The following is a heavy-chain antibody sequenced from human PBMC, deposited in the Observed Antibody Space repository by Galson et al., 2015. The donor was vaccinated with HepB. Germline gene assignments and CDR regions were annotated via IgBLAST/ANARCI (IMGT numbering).Heavy chain of an antibody. CDR2: ISAYNGNA. Sequence: SVKVSCKASGYTFSSYGISWVRQAPGLGLEWMGWISAYNGNANYAQNLQDRVTMTTDTSTSTAYMELRSLRSDDTAVYYCAREGRGAAAGTILYDMDVWGQGTTVTVSS. J-gene: IGHJ6*02. CDR3: AREGRGAAAGTILYDMDV. V-gene: IGHV1-18*04. D-gene: IGHD6-13*01. CDR1: GYTFSSYG.